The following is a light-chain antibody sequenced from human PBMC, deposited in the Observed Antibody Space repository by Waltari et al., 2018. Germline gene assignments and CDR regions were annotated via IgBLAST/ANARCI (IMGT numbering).Light chain of an antibody. Sequence: IVMTQSPDSLPVSLGERATINCKSSQSVLYSSNNKHYLALYQQKPGQPPKLHIYWASTREAGVPDRFSGGGSGTDFTLTISSLQAEDVAVYYCQQYYSTPLFGQGTKLXXK. CDR3: QQYYSTPL. CDR2: WAS. CDR1: QSVLYSSNNKHY. J-gene: IGKJ2*01. V-gene: IGKV4-1*01.